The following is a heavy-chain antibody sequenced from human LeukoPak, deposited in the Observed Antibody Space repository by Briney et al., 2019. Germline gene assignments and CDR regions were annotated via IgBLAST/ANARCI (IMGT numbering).Heavy chain of an antibody. J-gene: IGHJ4*02. CDR3: ARQGSSIAAAHKYYYDSSGYYHFDY. Sequence: GESLKISCKGSGYSFTSYWIGWVRQMPGKGLEWMGIIYPGDSDTRYSPSFQGQVTISADKSISTAYLQWSSLKASDTAMYYCARQGSSIAAAHKYYYDSSGYYHFDYWGQGTLVTVSS. D-gene: IGHD3-22*01. V-gene: IGHV5-51*01. CDR1: GYSFTSYW. CDR2: IYPGDSDT.